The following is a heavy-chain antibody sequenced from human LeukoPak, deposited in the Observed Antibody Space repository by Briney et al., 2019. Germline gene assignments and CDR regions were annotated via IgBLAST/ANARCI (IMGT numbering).Heavy chain of an antibody. D-gene: IGHD3-10*01. CDR1: GFTLSRYW. CDR2: IKHDGSEK. J-gene: IGHJ4*02. Sequence: GGSLRLSCAASGFTLSRYWMSWVRQAPGKGLEWLANIKHDGSEKYYVDSVKGRFTISRDNAKNSLYLQMTSLRGEDTAVYYCARDRDYYNYFEYWGQGTLVTVSS. CDR3: ARDRDYYNYFEY. V-gene: IGHV3-7*04.